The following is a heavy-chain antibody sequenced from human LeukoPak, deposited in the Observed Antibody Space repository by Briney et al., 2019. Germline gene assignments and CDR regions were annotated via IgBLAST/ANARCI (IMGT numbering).Heavy chain of an antibody. CDR3: ARGITGTTWSGTYYFDY. V-gene: IGHV4-4*02. D-gene: IGHD1-7*01. CDR2: VYHSGST. Sequence: PSETLSLTCAVSGGSISSSYWWSWVRQPPGKGLEWIGEVYHSGSTNYYPSLKSRVTISVDTSKNQLSLELTSVTAADTAVYYCARGITGTTWSGTYYFDYWGQGTLVTVSS. J-gene: IGHJ4*02. CDR1: GGSISSSYW.